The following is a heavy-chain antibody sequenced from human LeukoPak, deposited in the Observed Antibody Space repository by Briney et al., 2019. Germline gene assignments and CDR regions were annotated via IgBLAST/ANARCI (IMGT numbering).Heavy chain of an antibody. CDR3: TRVKTMIIVVRLFDY. CDR1: GGTFSSYA. Sequence: ASVKVSCKASGGTFSSYAISWVRQAPGQGLEWMGWISPNSGGTNYAQKFRGRITMTRDTSISTAFMELSRLRSDDTAVYYCTRVKTMIIVVRLFDYWGQGTLVTVSS. CDR2: ISPNSGGT. D-gene: IGHD3-22*01. V-gene: IGHV1-2*02. J-gene: IGHJ4*02.